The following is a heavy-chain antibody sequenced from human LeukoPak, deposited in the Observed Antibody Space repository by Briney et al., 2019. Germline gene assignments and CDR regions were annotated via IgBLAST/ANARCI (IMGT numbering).Heavy chain of an antibody. CDR1: GGSFSSYY. J-gene: IGHJ4*02. D-gene: IGHD6-13*01. CDR2: IYYNGNT. CDR3: ARVGVAAGFDY. V-gene: IGHV4-59*01. Sequence: PSETLSLTCAVYGGSFSSYYWSWIRQPPGEGLEWIGYIYYNGNTNYNPSLKSRVTISINTSKNQFSLTLSSVTAADTAMYYCARVGVAAGFDYWGQGTLVTVSS.